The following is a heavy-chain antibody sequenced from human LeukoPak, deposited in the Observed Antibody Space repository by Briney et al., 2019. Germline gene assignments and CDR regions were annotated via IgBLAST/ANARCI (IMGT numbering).Heavy chain of an antibody. D-gene: IGHD5-12*01. CDR2: ISSSGSTI. CDR1: GFTFSSYE. J-gene: IGHJ4*02. V-gene: IGHV3-48*03. Sequence: GGSLRLSCAASGFTFSSYEMNWVRQAPGKGLEWVSYISSSGSTIYYADSVKGRFTISRDNAKNSLYLQMNSLRAEDTAVYYCARDYSGYDQAFVYWDQGTQVTVSS. CDR3: ARDYSGYDQAFVY.